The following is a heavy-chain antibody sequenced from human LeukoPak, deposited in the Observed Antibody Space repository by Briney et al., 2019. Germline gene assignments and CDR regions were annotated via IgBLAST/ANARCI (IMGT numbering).Heavy chain of an antibody. CDR2: ISAYNGNT. CDR3: ARDFDLRWSYDAFDI. V-gene: IGHV1-18*01. CDR1: GYTFTSYG. J-gene: IGHJ3*02. D-gene: IGHD4-23*01. Sequence: ASVKVSCKASGYTFTSYGISWVRQAPGQGLEWMGWISAYNGNTNYAQKLQGRVTMTTDTSTSTAYMELRSLRSDDTAAYYCARDFDLRWSYDAFDIWGQGTMVTVSS.